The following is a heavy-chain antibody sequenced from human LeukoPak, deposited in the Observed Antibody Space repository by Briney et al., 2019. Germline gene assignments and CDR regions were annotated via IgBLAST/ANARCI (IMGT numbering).Heavy chain of an antibody. CDR3: PRAKGYYDSSGSPHWYFDL. CDR1: GFTFSSYD. CDR2: IVTAGDT. V-gene: IGHV3-13*01. Sequence: PGGSLRLSCAASGFTFSSYDMHWVRQATGKGLEWVSAIVTAGDTYYPASVKGRFTISRENAKNSLFLQMSSLRAGDTAVYYRPRAKGYYDSSGSPHWYFDLWGRATLVTVSS. D-gene: IGHD3-22*01. J-gene: IGHJ2*01.